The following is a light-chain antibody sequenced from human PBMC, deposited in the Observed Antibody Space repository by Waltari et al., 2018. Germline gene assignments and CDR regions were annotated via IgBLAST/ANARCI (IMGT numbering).Light chain of an antibody. CDR3: QQYNDWPRT. CDR1: QRVSST. V-gene: IGKV3-15*01. J-gene: IGKJ1*01. Sequence: EIVMTQSPATLSVSPGERATLSCRASQRVSSTLAWYQQRPGQAPRLLIYDASTRATGIPARFSGSGSGTEFTLTICSLQSEDIAVYYCQQYNDWPRTFGQGTKVEIK. CDR2: DAS.